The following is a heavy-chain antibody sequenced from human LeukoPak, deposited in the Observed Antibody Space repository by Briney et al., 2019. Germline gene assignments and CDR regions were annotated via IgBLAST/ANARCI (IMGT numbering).Heavy chain of an antibody. CDR2: ISYDGSNK. J-gene: IGHJ4*02. Sequence: GGSLRLSCAASGFTFSSYAMHWVRQAPGKGLEWVAVISYDGSNKYYADSVKGRFTISRDISTDTLWLQMDSLRTEDTAVYYCAKGPLRGTAAAIDYWGQGTLVTVSS. V-gene: IGHV3-30-3*01. CDR3: AKGPLRGTAAAIDY. D-gene: IGHD2-2*01. CDR1: GFTFSSYA.